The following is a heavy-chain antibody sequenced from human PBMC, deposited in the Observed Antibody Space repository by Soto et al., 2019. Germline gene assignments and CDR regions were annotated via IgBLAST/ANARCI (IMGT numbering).Heavy chain of an antibody. D-gene: IGHD6-13*01. CDR3: AREQQLAFDN. CDR1: GFTFSSYS. V-gene: IGHV3-48*01. J-gene: IGHJ4*02. CDR2: IGSSSTTI. Sequence: GSLRLSCAASGFTFSSYSFNWVRQAPGKGLEWLSYIGSSSTTIYYADSVKGRFIISRDNAKNSLYLQMNSLRPEDTAVYYCAREQQLAFDNWGQGTRVTAPQ.